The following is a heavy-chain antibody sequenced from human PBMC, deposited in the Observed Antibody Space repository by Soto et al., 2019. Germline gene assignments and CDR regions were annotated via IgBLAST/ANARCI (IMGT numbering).Heavy chain of an antibody. J-gene: IGHJ6*02. Sequence: ASVKVSCKASGFTFTSSAVQWVRQARGQRLEWIGWIVVGSGNTNYAQKFQERVTITRDMSTSTAYMELSSLRSEDTAVYYCAADRRDDFWSGYRVNYYYGMDVWGQGTLVTVSS. CDR3: AADRRDDFWSGYRVNYYYGMDV. D-gene: IGHD3-3*01. CDR1: GFTFTSSA. V-gene: IGHV1-58*01. CDR2: IVVGSGNT.